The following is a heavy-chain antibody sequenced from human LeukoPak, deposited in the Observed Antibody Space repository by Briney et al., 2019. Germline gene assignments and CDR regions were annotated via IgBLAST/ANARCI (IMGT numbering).Heavy chain of an antibody. CDR1: GFICTSYS. CDR3: ARGFHRYNYDSGAYSVY. Sequence: GGSLRLSCAASGFICTSYSMNWVRQAPGKGLEWISYISSSSSTIYYADSVRGRFTISRDNAKNSLYLQMNSLRAEDTAVYYCARGFHRYNYDSGAYSVYWGQGTLVTVSS. J-gene: IGHJ4*02. D-gene: IGHD3-22*01. V-gene: IGHV3-48*01. CDR2: ISSSSSTI.